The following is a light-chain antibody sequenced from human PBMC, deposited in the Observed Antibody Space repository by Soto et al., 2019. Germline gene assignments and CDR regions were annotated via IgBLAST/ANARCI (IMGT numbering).Light chain of an antibody. CDR2: EVS. V-gene: IGLV2-14*01. J-gene: IGLJ2*01. Sequence: QSALTQPASVSGSPGQSITISCTGTSSDVGDYNYVSWYQQHPGKAPKLMIYEVSHRLSGVSNRFSGSKYGYTASLTISGVVGEDDAYYYGSSLIGNSIVVFGGGTK. CDR3: SSLIGNSIVV. CDR1: SSDVGDYNY.